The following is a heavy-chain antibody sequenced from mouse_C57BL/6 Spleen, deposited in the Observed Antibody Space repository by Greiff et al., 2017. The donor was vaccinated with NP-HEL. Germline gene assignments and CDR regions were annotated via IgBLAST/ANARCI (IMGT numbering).Heavy chain of an antibody. CDR2: IRNEANGYTT. V-gene: IGHV7-3*01. J-gene: IGHJ4*01. CDR1: GFTFTDYY. D-gene: IGHD1-1*01. CDR3: ASPLRVVPSYYAMDY. Sequence: EVKLVESGGGLVQPGGSLSLSCAASGFTFTDYYMSWVRQPPGKALEWLGFIRNEANGYTTEYSASVKGRFTISRDNSQSILYLQMNALRAEDSATYYCASPLRVVPSYYAMDYWGQGTSVTVSS.